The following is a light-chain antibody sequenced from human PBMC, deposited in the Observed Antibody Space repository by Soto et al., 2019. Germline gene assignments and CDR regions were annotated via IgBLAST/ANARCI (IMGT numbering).Light chain of an antibody. V-gene: IGKV3D-20*01. J-gene: IGKJ3*01. CDR3: QLYGSSPF. CDR1: QSVSSSY. Sequence: EIVLTQSPATLSLSPGERATLSCRASQSVSSSYLAWYQQKPGLAPRLLIYDASSRATGIPDRFSGSESGTVLTIAISRVEPEDFAVYYCQLYGSSPFFGPGTKVDIK. CDR2: DAS.